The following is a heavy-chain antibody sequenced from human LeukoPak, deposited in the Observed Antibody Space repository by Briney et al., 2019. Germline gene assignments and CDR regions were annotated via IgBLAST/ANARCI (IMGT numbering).Heavy chain of an antibody. Sequence: GGSLRLSCAASGFIVNTNYMTWVRQAPGRGLEWVSFIYADGNTYYADSVKGRFTISRDNSKNTLYLQMNSLRAEDTAVYFCATPPGLRANHWGQGTLVTVSS. V-gene: IGHV3-53*01. D-gene: IGHD3-16*01. J-gene: IGHJ4*02. CDR3: ATPPGLRANH. CDR2: IYADGNT. CDR1: GFIVNTNY.